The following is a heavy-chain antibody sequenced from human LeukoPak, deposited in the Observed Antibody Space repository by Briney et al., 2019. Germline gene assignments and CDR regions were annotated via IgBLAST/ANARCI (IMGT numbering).Heavy chain of an antibody. Sequence: HPGGSLRLSCAASGFTFSNYAMSWVRQAPGKGLEWVSTLGGRGVLTYYADSVRGRLTVSRDNSKNTLYLQMNSLRAEDTAVYYCARRDVSGYYALDSWGQGFLVTVSS. CDR1: GFTFSNYA. V-gene: IGHV3-23*01. CDR2: LGGRGVLT. D-gene: IGHD3-22*01. CDR3: ARRDVSGYYALDS. J-gene: IGHJ4*02.